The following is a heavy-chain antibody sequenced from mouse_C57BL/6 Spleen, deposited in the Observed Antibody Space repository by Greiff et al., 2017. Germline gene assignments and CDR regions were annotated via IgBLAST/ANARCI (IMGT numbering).Heavy chain of an antibody. CDR1: GFTFTSSG. J-gene: IGHJ3*01. CDR2: IYPRSGNT. D-gene: IGHD2-5*01. CDR3: ARENSIYVAD. Sequence: QVHVKQSGAELSRPGASVKLSCKPSGFTFTSSGISWVKQRPGQGLGWIGEIYPRSGNTYYNEKFKGKATLTADKSSSTAYIKLRSLTSDDSAFYFCARENSIYVADRGQRTLVT. V-gene: IGHV1-81*01.